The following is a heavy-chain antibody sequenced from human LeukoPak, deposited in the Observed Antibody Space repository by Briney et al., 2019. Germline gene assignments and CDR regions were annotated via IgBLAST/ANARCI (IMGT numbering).Heavy chain of an antibody. CDR3: ARDQGYGLDY. CDR1: GFTFSSYA. CDR2: ISYDGSNK. V-gene: IGHV3-30-3*01. Sequence: GGSLRLSCAASGFTFSSYAMHWVRQAPGKGLEWVAVISYDGSNKYYADSVKGRFTISRDNSKNTLYLQTNSLRAEDTAVYYCARDQGYGLDYWGQGTLVTVSS. J-gene: IGHJ4*02. D-gene: IGHD5-18*01.